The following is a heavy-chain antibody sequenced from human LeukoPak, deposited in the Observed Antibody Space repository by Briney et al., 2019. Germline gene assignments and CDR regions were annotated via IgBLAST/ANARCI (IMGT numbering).Heavy chain of an antibody. D-gene: IGHD3-22*01. CDR3: ASGSSGYYPAEYFQH. J-gene: IGHJ1*01. CDR1: GGSFSGYY. Sequence: PSETLSLTCAVYGGSFSGYYWSWIRQPPGKGLEWIGEINHSGSTNYNPSLRSRVTISVVTSKNQFSLKLSSVTAADTAVYYCASGSSGYYPAEYFQHWGQGTLVTVSS. CDR2: INHSGST. V-gene: IGHV4-34*01.